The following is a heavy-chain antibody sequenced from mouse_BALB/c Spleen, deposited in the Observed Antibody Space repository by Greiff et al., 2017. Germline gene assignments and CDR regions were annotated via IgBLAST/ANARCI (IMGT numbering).Heavy chain of an antibody. V-gene: IGHV5-6-3*01. CDR3: ARDRESLFAY. CDR1: GFTFSSYG. J-gene: IGHJ3*01. Sequence: EVQGVESGGGLVQPGGSLKLSCAASGFTFSSYGMSWVRQTPDKRLELVATINSNGGSTYYPDSVKGRFTISRDNAKNTLYLQMSSLKSEDTAMYYCARDRESLFAYWGQGTLVTVSA. D-gene: IGHD3-1*01. CDR2: INSNGGST.